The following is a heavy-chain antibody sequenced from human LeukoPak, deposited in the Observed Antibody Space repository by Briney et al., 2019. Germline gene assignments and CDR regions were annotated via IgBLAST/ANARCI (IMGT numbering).Heavy chain of an antibody. Sequence: SETLSLTCTVSGGSISSSIYYWGWIRQPPGKGLEWIGSIYYSGSTYYNPSLKSRVTISVDTSKNQFSLKLSSVTAADTAVYYCARQVEQQLVDYWGQGTLVTVSS. V-gene: IGHV4-39*01. J-gene: IGHJ4*02. D-gene: IGHD6-13*01. CDR3: ARQVEQQLVDY. CDR2: IYYSGST. CDR1: GGSISSSIYY.